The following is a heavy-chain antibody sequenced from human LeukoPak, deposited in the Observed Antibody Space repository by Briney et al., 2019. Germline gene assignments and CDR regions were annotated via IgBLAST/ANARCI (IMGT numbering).Heavy chain of an antibody. V-gene: IGHV3-23*01. CDR2: FSGTVGST. CDR3: AKGKNAYGSGSNDY. Sequence: GGSLRLSCAASGFTFSSYAMSWVRQAPGKGLEWVSSFSGTVGSTYYADSVKGRFTISRDSYKNTLYLQMDSLRAEDTAVYYCAKGKNAYGSGSNDYWGQGSLVTVSS. J-gene: IGHJ4*02. D-gene: IGHD6-25*01. CDR1: GFTFSSYA.